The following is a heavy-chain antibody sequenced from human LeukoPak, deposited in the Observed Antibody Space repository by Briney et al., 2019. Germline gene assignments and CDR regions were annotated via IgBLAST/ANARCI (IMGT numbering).Heavy chain of an antibody. CDR3: ARSDIVVVPADY. CDR2: ITASGTAM. V-gene: IGHV3-48*02. D-gene: IGHD2-2*01. J-gene: IGHJ4*02. CDR1: GFTFSSYS. Sequence: PGGSLRLSCAASGFTFSSYSMNWVRQAPGKGLEWVSHITASGTAMFYADSVKGRFTISRDNAKNSLYLQMNSLRDEDTAVYYCARSDIVVVPADYWGQGTLVTVSS.